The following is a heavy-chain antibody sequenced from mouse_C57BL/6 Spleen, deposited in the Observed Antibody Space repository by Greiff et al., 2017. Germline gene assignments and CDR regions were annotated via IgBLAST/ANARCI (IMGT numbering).Heavy chain of an antibody. CDR2: INPGSGGT. CDR3: ARIHDGYYGFAY. D-gene: IGHD2-3*01. V-gene: IGHV1-54*01. J-gene: IGHJ3*01. Sequence: VKLQESGAELVRPGTSVKVSCKASGYAFTNYLIEWVKQRPGQGLEWIGVINPGSGGTNYNEKFKGKATLTADKSSSTAYMQLSSLTSEDSAVYFCARIHDGYYGFAYWGQGTLVTVSA. CDR1: GYAFTNYL.